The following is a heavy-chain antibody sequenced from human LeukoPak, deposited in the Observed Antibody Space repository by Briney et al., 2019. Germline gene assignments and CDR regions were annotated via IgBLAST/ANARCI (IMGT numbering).Heavy chain of an antibody. CDR1: GGSITNPY. J-gene: IGHJ6*02. V-gene: IGHV4-59*11. CDR3: AKWGDGMDV. D-gene: IGHD2-8*01. Sequence: SETLSLTCTVSGGSITNPYWSWIRQPPGKGLEWVGYAYYSGSTHYNPSLKSRVTISVDTSRKQFSLKLRSVTAADTAVYYCAKWGDGMDVWGQGTTVTVSS. CDR2: AYYSGST.